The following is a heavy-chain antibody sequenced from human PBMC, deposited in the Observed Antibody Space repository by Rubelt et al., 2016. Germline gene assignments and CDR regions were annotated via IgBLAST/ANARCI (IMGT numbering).Heavy chain of an antibody. Sequence: EVQLLESGGGLVQPGGSLRLSCAASGFTFSSYAMSWVRQAPGKGLEWVSAISGSGGSTYYADAVKGRVTIARGNSKNTLYLQMNILRAEDTAVYYWAKGVAGQEHYCDYGGQGTLVTVSS. V-gene: IGHV3-23*01. CDR2: ISGSGGST. J-gene: IGHJ4*02. D-gene: IGHD6-19*01. CDR1: GFTFSSYA. CDR3: AKGVAGQEHYCDY.